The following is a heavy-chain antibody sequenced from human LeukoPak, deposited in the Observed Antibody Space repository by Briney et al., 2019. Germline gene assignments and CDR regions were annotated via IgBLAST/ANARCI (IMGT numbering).Heavy chain of an antibody. Sequence: PGGSVTLFRLASGLTFRTYAMIWLRQTPGKGLEGISFINDNGGTTNYADSVKGRLTIARENSKNTLHPQTNTRRDCDSAVYYLANWGGGETLRGRWNGPFDYWGQGTLVTVSS. CDR3: ANWGGGETLRGRWNGPFDY. CDR2: INDNGGTT. J-gene: IGHJ4*02. V-gene: IGHV3-23*01. D-gene: IGHD1-1*01. CDR1: GLTFRTYA.